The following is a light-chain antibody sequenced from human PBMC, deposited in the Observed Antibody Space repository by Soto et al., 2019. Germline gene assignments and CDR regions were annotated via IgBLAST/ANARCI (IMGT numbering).Light chain of an antibody. J-gene: IGKJ4*01. Sequence: DTQMTQSPSTLSASIGDRVTITCRASQSISTWLAWYQQKPGKAPKLLIYAASTLESGVPTRFSGSGSGTEFTLTISSLQPDDFATYYCQQYNSYSLTFGGGTKVDIK. CDR1: QSISTW. CDR2: AAS. CDR3: QQYNSYSLT. V-gene: IGKV1-5*01.